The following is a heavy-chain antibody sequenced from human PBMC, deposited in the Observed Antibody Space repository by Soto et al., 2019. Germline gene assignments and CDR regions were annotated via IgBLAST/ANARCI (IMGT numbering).Heavy chain of an antibody. J-gene: IGHJ6*02. Sequence: GASVKVSCKASGYTFTSYDINWVRQATGQGLEWMGWMNPNSGNTGYAQKFQGRVTMTRDTSTSTAYMELRSLRSDDTAVYYCARDPTGAGILRFLEWSKNYYYYYGMDVWGQGTTVTVSS. D-gene: IGHD3-3*01. CDR2: MNPNSGNT. CDR3: ARDPTGAGILRFLEWSKNYYYYYGMDV. V-gene: IGHV1-8*01. CDR1: GYTFTSYD.